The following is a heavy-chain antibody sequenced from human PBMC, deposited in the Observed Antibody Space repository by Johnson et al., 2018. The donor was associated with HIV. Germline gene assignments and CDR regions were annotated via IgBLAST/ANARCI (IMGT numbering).Heavy chain of an antibody. CDR1: GFRFSSSW. Sequence: VQLVESGGGLVQPGGSLRLSCTASGFRFSSSWMHWVRQAPGKGLVWVSRITSDGGRTAYAASVKGRCTISRGNTKDPLSLQMNSLRAEDTGVYYCAKPQLLADEMFNFWGQGTMVIV. D-gene: IGHD6-19*01. CDR3: AKPQLLADEMFNF. J-gene: IGHJ3*01. V-gene: IGHV3-74*03. CDR2: ITSDGGRT.